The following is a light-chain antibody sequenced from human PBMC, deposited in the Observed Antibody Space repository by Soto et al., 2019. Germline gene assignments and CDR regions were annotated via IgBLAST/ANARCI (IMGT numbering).Light chain of an antibody. CDR1: QSVGTY. V-gene: IGKV3-11*01. J-gene: IGKJ4*01. Sequence: EIGLTQSPATLSLAPGERATLSCRASQSVGTYLAWYQQKPGQAPRLLIYDASNRATGIPARFSGSGSGTDFALTISSLEPEDSAVYYCQQRSNCPLTFGGGTKVEI. CDR3: QQRSNCPLT. CDR2: DAS.